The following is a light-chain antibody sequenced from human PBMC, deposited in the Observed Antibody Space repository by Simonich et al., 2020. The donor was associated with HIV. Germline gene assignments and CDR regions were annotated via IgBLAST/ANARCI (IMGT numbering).Light chain of an antibody. CDR1: QSILYSSNNKNY. V-gene: IGKV4-1*01. Sequence: DIVMTQSPDSLAVSLGERATINCKSSQSILYSSNNKNYLAWYQHQPGQPPKLLIYWAATRESGVPDRFSGSGSGADFTLTISSLQAEDVAVYYCQQYYSTPFTFGPGTKVDIK. CDR3: QQYYSTPFT. J-gene: IGKJ3*01. CDR2: WAA.